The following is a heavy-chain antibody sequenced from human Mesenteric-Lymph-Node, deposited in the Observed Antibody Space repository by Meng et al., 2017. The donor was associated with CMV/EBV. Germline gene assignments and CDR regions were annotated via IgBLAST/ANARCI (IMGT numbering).Heavy chain of an antibody. Sequence: GGSLRLSCAASGFTFSSYWMSWVRQAPGKGPEWVSSISSTSSYIYYADSVKGRFTISRDNAKNSLYLQMNSLRAEDTAVYYCARSSGSYSFNAFDIWGQGTMVTVSS. J-gene: IGHJ3*02. CDR3: ARSSGSYSFNAFDI. V-gene: IGHV3-21*01. CDR2: ISSTSSYI. D-gene: IGHD1-26*01. CDR1: GFTFSSYW.